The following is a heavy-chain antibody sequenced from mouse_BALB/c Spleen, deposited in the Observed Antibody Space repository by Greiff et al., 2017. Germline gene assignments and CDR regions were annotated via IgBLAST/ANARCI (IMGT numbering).Heavy chain of an antibody. Sequence: EVQRVESGGGLVKPGGSLKLSCAASGFTFSSYTMSWVRQTPEKRLEWVATISSGGSYTYYPDSVKGRFTISRDNAKNTLYLQMSSLKSEDTAMYYCTRDNYGNSYYFDYWGQGTTLTVSS. CDR1: GFTFSSYT. V-gene: IGHV5-6-4*01. CDR2: ISSGGSYT. CDR3: TRDNYGNSYYFDY. J-gene: IGHJ2*01. D-gene: IGHD2-1*01.